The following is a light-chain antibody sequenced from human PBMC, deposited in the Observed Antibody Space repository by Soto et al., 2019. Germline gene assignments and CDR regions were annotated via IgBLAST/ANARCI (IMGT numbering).Light chain of an antibody. J-gene: IGKJ5*01. CDR2: GAS. CDR3: QQYNNWPLT. V-gene: IGKV3-15*01. CDR1: QSVSSN. Sequence: EIVMTQSPATLSVSPGERATLSCRASQSVSSNLAWYQQKPGQAPRLLIYGASSRATGIPVRFSGSGSGTEFHLPISRLQSEDFAVYYFQQYNNWPLTFGQGTRLEIK.